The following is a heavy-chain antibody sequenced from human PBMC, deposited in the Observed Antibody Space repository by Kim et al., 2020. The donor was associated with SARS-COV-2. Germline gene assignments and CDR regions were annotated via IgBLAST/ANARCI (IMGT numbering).Heavy chain of an antibody. Sequence: GGSLRLSCAASGLTLSNYAMSWVRQAPGKGLDWVSTIGSSGRNTYYSDSVKGRFTISRDNSRNTLYLQMNSLRAEDTAVYYCANRIPVSGSIYFDYWGQGTLVTVSS. J-gene: IGHJ4*02. CDR3: ANRIPVSGSIYFDY. D-gene: IGHD6-19*01. V-gene: IGHV3-23*01. CDR1: GLTLSNYA. CDR2: IGSSGRNT.